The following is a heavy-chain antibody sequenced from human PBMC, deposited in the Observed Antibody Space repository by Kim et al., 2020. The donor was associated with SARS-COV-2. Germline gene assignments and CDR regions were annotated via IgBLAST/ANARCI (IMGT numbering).Heavy chain of an antibody. Sequence: YYANSVKRRFTNTRDNAKNSLYLQLNSLRAEDTAVYYCARVIVEATFDYWSQGTLVTVSS. D-gene: IGHD1-26*01. V-gene: IGHV3-21*01. J-gene: IGHJ4*02. CDR3: ARVIVEATFDY.